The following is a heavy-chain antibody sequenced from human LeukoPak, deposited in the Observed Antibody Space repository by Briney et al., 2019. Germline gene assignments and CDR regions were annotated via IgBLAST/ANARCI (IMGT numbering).Heavy chain of an antibody. D-gene: IGHD1-26*01. CDR3: ARLGDSGRYFGYYMDA. J-gene: IGHJ6*03. CDR2: ISGSDRTT. Sequence: GGSLRLSCAASGFTFNSFAMSWVRQAPGKGLEWVSGISGSDRTTYYADSVKGRFTISRDNSKNTLYLQMNSLRAEDTAVYYCARLGDSGRYFGYYMDAWGKGTTVTISS. V-gene: IGHV3-23*01. CDR1: GFTFNSFA.